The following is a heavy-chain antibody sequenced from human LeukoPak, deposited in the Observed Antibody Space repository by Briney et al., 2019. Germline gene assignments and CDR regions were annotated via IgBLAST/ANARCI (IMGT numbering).Heavy chain of an antibody. CDR1: GLTFGNAW. CDR3: STGPGNSGY. D-gene: IGHD4-23*01. J-gene: IGHJ4*02. Sequence: MTGGSLRLSCVVSGLTFGNAWMSWVRQAPGKGLEWVGRIKSKNVGETTEYAAPVQGRFTISRDDSKNTVYLQMSGLKTEDTAVYYCSTGPGNSGYWGQGTLATVSS. CDR2: IKSKNVGETT. V-gene: IGHV3-15*01.